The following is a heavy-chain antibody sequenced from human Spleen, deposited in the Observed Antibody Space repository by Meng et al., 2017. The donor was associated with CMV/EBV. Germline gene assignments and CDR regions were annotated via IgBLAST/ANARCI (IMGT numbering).Heavy chain of an antibody. CDR1: TDYY. CDR2: INPNSGGT. J-gene: IGHJ1*01. CDR3: ARAPSSRYCSSTSCAKYFQH. D-gene: IGHD2-2*01. V-gene: IGHV1-2*02. Sequence: TDYYMHWVRQAPGQELEWIGWINPNSGGTNFAQMFQGRVTMTRDTSISTAYMELSRLRSDDTAVYYCARAPSSRYCSSTSCAKYFQHWGQGTLVTVSS.